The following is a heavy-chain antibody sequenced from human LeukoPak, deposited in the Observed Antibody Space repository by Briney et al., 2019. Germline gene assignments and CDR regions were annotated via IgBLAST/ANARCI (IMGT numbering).Heavy chain of an antibody. CDR2: IYHSGST. V-gene: IGHV4-38-2*02. CDR1: GYSISSGYY. CDR3: AAPPYSYGIAGFDY. D-gene: IGHD5-18*01. J-gene: IGHJ4*02. Sequence: SETLSLTCTVSGYSISSGYYWGWIRQPPGKGLEWIGSIYHSGSTYYNPSLKSRVTISVDTSKNQFSLKLSSVTAADTAVYYCAAPPYSYGIAGFDYWGQGTLVTVSS.